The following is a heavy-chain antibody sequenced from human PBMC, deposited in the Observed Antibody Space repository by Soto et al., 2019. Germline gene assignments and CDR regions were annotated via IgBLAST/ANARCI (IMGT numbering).Heavy chain of an antibody. CDR3: ARGDYYDSSGPFSDAFDI. Sequence: PGGSRILSCGASGFPFNSHWMHWVRTAPGKALVCVSTIKGDGRDTKYADSVKGRFTISRDNAKNTLYLQMNSLRAEDTAVYYCARGDYYDSSGPFSDAFDIWGQGTMVTVSS. J-gene: IGHJ3*02. CDR2: IKGDGRDT. CDR1: GFPFNSHW. V-gene: IGHV3-74*03. D-gene: IGHD3-22*01.